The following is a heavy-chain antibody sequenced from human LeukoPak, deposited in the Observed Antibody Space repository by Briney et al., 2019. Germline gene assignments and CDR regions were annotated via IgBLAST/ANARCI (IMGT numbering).Heavy chain of an antibody. Sequence: SETLSLTCTVSGGSISSYYWSWIRQPPGKGLEWIGYIYYSGSTNYNPSLKSRVTISVDTSKNQFSLKLSSVTAADTAVYYCARGLTYVWGSYRYDYWGQGTLVTVSS. CDR2: IYYSGST. CDR3: ARGLTYVWGSYRYDY. J-gene: IGHJ4*02. V-gene: IGHV4-59*12. CDR1: GGSISSYY. D-gene: IGHD3-16*02.